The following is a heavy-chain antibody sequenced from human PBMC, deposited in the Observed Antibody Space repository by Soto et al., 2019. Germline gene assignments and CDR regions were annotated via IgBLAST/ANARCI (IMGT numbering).Heavy chain of an antibody. V-gene: IGHV1-18*04. J-gene: IGHJ4*02. CDR1: GYAFTSFG. CDR3: ARVFTDYGDYKYYFDY. Sequence: ASVKVSCKASGYAFTSFGISWVRQAPGQGLEWMGWISAYNGHTNFAQKLQGRVTMTTDTSTSTAYMELRSLRSDDTAVYYCARVFTDYGDYKYYFDYWGQGTLVTVSS. CDR2: ISAYNGHT. D-gene: IGHD4-17*01.